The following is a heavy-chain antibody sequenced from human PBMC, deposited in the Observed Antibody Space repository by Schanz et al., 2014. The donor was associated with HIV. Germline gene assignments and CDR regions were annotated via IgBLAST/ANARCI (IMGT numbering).Heavy chain of an antibody. CDR2: ISSSSSYI. D-gene: IGHD3-16*01. CDR3: ARMEQLIIGYYYGMDV. CDR1: GFAFSDAW. J-gene: IGHJ6*02. Sequence: EVQLMESGGGLVEPGKSLRLSCAASGFAFSDAWMTWVRQAPGKGLEWVSSISSSSSYIFYADSVKGRFTISRDNANNSLYLQMNSLRAEDTAVYFCARMEQLIIGYYYGMDVWGQGTTVTVSS. V-gene: IGHV3-21*02.